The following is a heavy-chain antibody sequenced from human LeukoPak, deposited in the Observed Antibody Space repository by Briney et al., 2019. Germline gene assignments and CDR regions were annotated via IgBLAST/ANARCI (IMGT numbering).Heavy chain of an antibody. Sequence: GGSLRLSCAASGFTFSSYWMNWARQAPGKGLEWVASINHNGNVNYYVDSVKGRFTISRDNAKNSLYLQMSKLRAEDTAVYFCARGGGLDVWGQGTLVTVSS. CDR1: GFTFSSYW. J-gene: IGHJ4*02. CDR3: ARGGGLDV. V-gene: IGHV3-7*03. CDR2: INHNGNVN. D-gene: IGHD3/OR15-3a*01.